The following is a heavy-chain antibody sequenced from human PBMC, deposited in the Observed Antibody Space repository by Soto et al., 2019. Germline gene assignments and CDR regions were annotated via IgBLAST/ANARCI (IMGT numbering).Heavy chain of an antibody. CDR3: ARDRRYTSTWYSKYNWFDS. V-gene: IGHV1-46*01. J-gene: IGHJ5*01. D-gene: IGHD6-13*01. Sequence: GASVKVSCKTSGYTFINYYIHWSRQVPGQGLEWMGIINPIGGDTNYAQKFEDRIIMTRDTSTSTVYMELSSLKSEDTAVYFCARDRRYTSTWYSKYNWFDSWGQGTLVTVSS. CDR2: INPIGGDT. CDR1: GYTFINYY.